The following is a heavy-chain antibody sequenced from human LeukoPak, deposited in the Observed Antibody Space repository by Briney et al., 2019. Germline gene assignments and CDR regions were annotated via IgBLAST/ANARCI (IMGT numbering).Heavy chain of an antibody. CDR3: ARDGSDNWGQSDY. J-gene: IGHJ4*02. D-gene: IGHD1-1*01. Sequence: PSETLSLTGAVSGGSISSSNYYWGWIRQPPGKGLEWIGNINYRGRSYHNPSLKSRVTISLDPSKNQFYLELSSVAAADTAVYYCARDGSDNWGQSDYWGQGTLATVSS. CDR1: GGSISSSNYY. V-gene: IGHV4-39*07. CDR2: INYRGRS.